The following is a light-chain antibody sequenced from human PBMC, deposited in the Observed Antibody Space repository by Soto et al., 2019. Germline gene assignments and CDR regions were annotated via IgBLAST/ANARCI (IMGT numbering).Light chain of an antibody. CDR2: THN. Sequence: QSVLTQPPSASGTPGQRVTISCSGSSSNIGSNYVYWYQQLPGTAPKLLIYTHNQRPSGVPDRFSGSKSGTSASLAISGLRSEDEADYYCAAWDDSLSAFVFGAGTQLTVL. CDR1: SSNIGSNY. V-gene: IGLV1-47*02. J-gene: IGLJ7*01. CDR3: AAWDDSLSAFV.